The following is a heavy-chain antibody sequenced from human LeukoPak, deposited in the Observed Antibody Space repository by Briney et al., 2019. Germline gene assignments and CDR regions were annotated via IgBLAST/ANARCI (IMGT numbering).Heavy chain of an antibody. CDR2: MNQDGSEE. Sequence: GGSLRLSCAVSGSNFSTYWMSWVRQAPGKGLEWVANMNQDGSEEYYVDSLKGRFTISRDNAKNSLYLQMNSLRAEDTAVYYCARDPPGLEVAGYDYWGQETRLTVSS. V-gene: IGHV3-7*01. CDR3: ARDPPGLEVAGYDY. CDR1: GSNFSTYW. J-gene: IGHJ4*02. D-gene: IGHD6-19*01.